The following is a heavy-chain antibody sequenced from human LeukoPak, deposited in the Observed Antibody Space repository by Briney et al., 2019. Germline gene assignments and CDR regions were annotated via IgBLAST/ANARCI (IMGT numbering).Heavy chain of an antibody. Sequence: GGFLSLSCAASGINFRSSGMHWVRPAPGKGLEWVTFIQNDGSDKYYAASVKGRFTISRDNSKNTVYLHMASLRADDTALYYCAREGGRAVPGRFDQWGQGTLVTVSS. CDR3: AREGGRAVPGRFDQ. CDR2: IQNDGSDK. D-gene: IGHD6-13*01. J-gene: IGHJ4*02. V-gene: IGHV3-30*02. CDR1: GINFRSSG.